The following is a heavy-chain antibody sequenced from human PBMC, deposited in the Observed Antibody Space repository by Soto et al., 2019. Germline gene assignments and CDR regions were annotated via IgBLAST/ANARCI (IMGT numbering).Heavy chain of an antibody. V-gene: IGHV4-31*03. Sequence: QVQLQESGPGLVKPSQTLSLTCTVSGGSISSGGYYWSWIRQHPGKGLEWIGYIYYSGSSYYNPSLKSRVXXSXDXFENQFSLKLSSVTAADTAVYYCARGTMTTVTPLEYWGQGTLVTVSS. CDR3: ARGTMTTVTPLEY. CDR1: GGSISSGGYY. D-gene: IGHD4-17*01. J-gene: IGHJ4*02. CDR2: IYYSGSS.